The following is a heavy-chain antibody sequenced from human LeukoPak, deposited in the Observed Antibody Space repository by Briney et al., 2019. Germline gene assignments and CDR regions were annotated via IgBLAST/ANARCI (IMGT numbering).Heavy chain of an antibody. Sequence: GGSLRLSCAASGFTFSSYWMHWVRQAPGKGLEWVSYISSSGNTIYYADSVKGRFTISRDNAKNSLYLQMNSLRAEDTAVYYCARGFGDLWGQGTLVTVSS. V-gene: IGHV3-48*04. CDR2: ISSSGNTI. CDR1: GFTFSSYW. CDR3: ARGFGDL. D-gene: IGHD3-3*01. J-gene: IGHJ5*02.